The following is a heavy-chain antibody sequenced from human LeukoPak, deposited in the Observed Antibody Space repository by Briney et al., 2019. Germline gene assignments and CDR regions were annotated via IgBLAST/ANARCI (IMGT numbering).Heavy chain of an antibody. CDR2: IYYSGST. V-gene: IGHV4-59*12. J-gene: IGHJ4*02. CDR3: ASVGGSYSPFFDY. CDR1: GGSISSYY. Sequence: SETLSLTCTVSGGSISSYYWSWIRQPPGKGLEWIGYIYYSGSTNYNPSLKSRVTISVDKSKNQFSLKLSSVTAADTAVYYCASVGGSYSPFFDYWGQGTLVTVSS. D-gene: IGHD1-26*01.